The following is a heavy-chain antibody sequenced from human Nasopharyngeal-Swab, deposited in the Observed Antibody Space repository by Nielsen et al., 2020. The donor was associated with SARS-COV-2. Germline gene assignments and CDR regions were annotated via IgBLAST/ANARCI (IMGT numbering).Heavy chain of an antibody. CDR1: GYTFTSYA. D-gene: IGHD3-10*01. V-gene: IGHV1-3*01. J-gene: IGHJ5*02. Sequence: ASVKVSCKASGYTFTSYAMHWVRQAPGQRLEWMGWINAGNGNTKYSQKFQGRVTITRDTSASTAYMELSSLRSEDTAVYYCARPDGSGYNWFDPWGQGTLVTVSS. CDR2: INAGNGNT. CDR3: ARPDGSGYNWFDP.